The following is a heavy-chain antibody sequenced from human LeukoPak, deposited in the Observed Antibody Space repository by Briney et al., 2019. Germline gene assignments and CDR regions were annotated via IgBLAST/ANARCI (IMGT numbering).Heavy chain of an antibody. J-gene: IGHJ4*02. CDR1: GFIFSSYA. CDR2: ISGSGGST. Sequence: GGSLRLSCAASGFIFSSYAMNWVRQAPGKGLEWVSTISGSGGSTYYADSVKGRFTISRDNSKSTLSLQMNSLRAEDTAIYYCATYRQVLLPFESWGQGTLVTVSS. CDR3: ATYRQVLLPFES. V-gene: IGHV3-23*01. D-gene: IGHD2-8*02.